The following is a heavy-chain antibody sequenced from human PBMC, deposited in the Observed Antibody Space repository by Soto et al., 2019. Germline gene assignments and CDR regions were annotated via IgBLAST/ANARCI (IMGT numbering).Heavy chain of an antibody. J-gene: IGHJ6*02. CDR3: ARGAAMAYGMDV. D-gene: IGHD5-18*01. CDR2: ISSSCSTI. V-gene: IGHV3-11*01. Sequence: PGGSLRLSCAASGFNFSDYYMSWIRQAPGKGLEWVSYISSSCSTIFYADSVKGRFTISRDNAKNSLYLQMNSLRVDDTAVYYCARGAAMAYGMDVWGQGTTVTVSS. CDR1: GFNFSDYY.